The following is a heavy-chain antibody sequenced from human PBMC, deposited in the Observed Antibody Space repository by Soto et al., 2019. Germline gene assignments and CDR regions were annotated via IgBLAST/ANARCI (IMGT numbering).Heavy chain of an antibody. Sequence: QVQLVESGGGVVQPGRSLRLSCAASGFTFSSYGMHWVRQAPGKGLGWVAVISYDGSNKYYADSVKGRFTISRDNSKTTLYLQMNSLRAEDTAVYYCAKDHFDYWGQGTLVTVSS. CDR3: AKDHFDY. CDR2: ISYDGSNK. V-gene: IGHV3-30*18. CDR1: GFTFSSYG. J-gene: IGHJ4*02.